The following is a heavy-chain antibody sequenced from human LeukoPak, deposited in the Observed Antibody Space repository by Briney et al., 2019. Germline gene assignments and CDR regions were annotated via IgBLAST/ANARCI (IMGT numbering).Heavy chain of an antibody. D-gene: IGHD1-26*01. CDR1: GLTFDDYA. J-gene: IGHJ4*02. CDR2: ISWNSGSI. Sequence: GGSLRLSCAASGLTFDDYAMHWVRQAPGKGLEWVSGISWNSGSIGYADSVKGRFTISRDNAKNSLYLQVNSLRAEDTALYYCAKDRAGGSGSFFDYWGQGTLVTVSS. V-gene: IGHV3-9*01. CDR3: AKDRAGGSGSFFDY.